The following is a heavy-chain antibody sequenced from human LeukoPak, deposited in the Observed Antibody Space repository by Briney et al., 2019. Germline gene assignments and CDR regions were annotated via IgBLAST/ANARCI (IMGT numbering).Heavy chain of an antibody. CDR1: AITFSTYA. CDR2: IRYDGSSK. CDR3: AKDKVIAIDY. V-gene: IGHV3-30*02. D-gene: IGHD2-21*01. Sequence: GGSLRLSCAASAITFSTYAMSWVRQAPGKGLEWVAFIRYDGSSKCYADSVKGRFTISRDNSKNTLYLQMNSLRAEDTAVYYCAKDKVIAIDYWGQGTLVTVSS. J-gene: IGHJ4*02.